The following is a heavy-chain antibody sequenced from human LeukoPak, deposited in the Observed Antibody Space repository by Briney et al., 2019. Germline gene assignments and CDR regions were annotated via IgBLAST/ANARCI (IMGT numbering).Heavy chain of an antibody. CDR2: ISSSSSYI. CDR1: GFTFSSYS. CDR3: ARSFLSIAAAATDY. J-gene: IGHJ4*02. D-gene: IGHD6-13*01. Sequence: PGGSLRLSCAASGFTFSSYSMNWVRQAPGKGLEWVSSISSSSSYIYHADSVKGRFTISRDNAKNSLYLQMNSLRAEDTAVYYCARSFLSIAAAATDYWGQGTLVTVSS. V-gene: IGHV3-21*01.